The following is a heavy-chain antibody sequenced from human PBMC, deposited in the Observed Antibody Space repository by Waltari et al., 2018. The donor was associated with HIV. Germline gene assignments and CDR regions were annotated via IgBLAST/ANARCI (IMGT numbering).Heavy chain of an antibody. CDR3: ARQVTQSGYYNREGRHFDL. J-gene: IGHJ2*01. D-gene: IGHD3-3*01. V-gene: IGHV5-51*01. CDR1: GYSFTDYL. CDR2: IYPGDSDT. Sequence: DVQLMQSGAEVKKPGESLKISCKASGYSFTDYLIGWVRQMPGKGLAWMAFIYPGDSDTKYSPSFQGQVTISADKSIDTAYLQWSSLKASDTAMYYCARQVTQSGYYNREGRHFDLWGRGTLVTVSS.